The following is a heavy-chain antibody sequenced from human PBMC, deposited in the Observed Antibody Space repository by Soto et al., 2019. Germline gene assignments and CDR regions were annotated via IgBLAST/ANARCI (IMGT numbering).Heavy chain of an antibody. CDR2: VYYTGST. V-gene: IGHV4-59*11. CDR1: GDSISGPY. J-gene: IGHJ4*02. CDR3: ARSVAVPGAHIDY. Sequence: PSETLSLTCSVSGDSISGPYWSWIRQSPGKGLEWLGYVYYTGSTNYSPSLRSRVSISVDTSKNEFSLRLSSVTAADTTVYFCARSVAVPGAHIDYWGQGTQVTVS. D-gene: IGHD6-19*01.